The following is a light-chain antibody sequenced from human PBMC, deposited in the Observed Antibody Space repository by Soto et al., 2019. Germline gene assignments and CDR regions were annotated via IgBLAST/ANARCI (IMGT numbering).Light chain of an antibody. V-gene: IGKV3-20*01. CDR3: QQYDNWPIT. Sequence: PGERATLSCRASQSVSSNNLAWYQQKPGQPPRLLIFGASTRATGIPDRFIGRGSGTDFTLTISSLEPEDFAVYYCQQYDNWPITFGQGTRLEIK. CDR1: QSVSSNN. CDR2: GAS. J-gene: IGKJ5*01.